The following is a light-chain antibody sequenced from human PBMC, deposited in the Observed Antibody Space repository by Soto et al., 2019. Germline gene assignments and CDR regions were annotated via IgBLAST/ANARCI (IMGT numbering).Light chain of an antibody. CDR3: QQYNNWPPWT. CDR1: QSVSRN. V-gene: IGKV3-15*01. J-gene: IGKJ1*01. CDR2: GAS. Sequence: EIVITQSPATLSVSPGERATLSCRASQSVSRNLAWYQQKRGQAPRLLIHGASTRATGIPARFSGSGSGTEFTLTISSLQSEDFAVYYCQQYNNWPPWTFGQGTKVDIK.